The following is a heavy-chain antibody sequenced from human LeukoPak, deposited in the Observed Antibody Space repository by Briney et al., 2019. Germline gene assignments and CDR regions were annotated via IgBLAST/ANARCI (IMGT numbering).Heavy chain of an antibody. CDR2: MNPNSGNT. Sequence: ASVKVSCKASGYTFTSYDINWVRQATGQGLEWMGWMNPNSGNTGYAQKFQGRVTMTRNTSISTAYMELSSLRSEDTAVYYCARAIAADYYYYMDVWGKETTVTVSS. CDR3: ARAIAADYYYYMDV. CDR1: GYTFTSYD. D-gene: IGHD6-13*01. J-gene: IGHJ6*03. V-gene: IGHV1-8*01.